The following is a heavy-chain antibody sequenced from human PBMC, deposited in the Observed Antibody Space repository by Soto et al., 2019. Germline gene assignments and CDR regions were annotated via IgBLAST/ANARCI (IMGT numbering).Heavy chain of an antibody. CDR2: ISYDGSNK. V-gene: IGHV3-30*18. D-gene: IGHD3-3*01. CDR1: GFTFSSYG. CDR3: AKSSYYDFWSGPLVNYYYYYGVDV. Sequence: PGGSLRLSCAASGFTFSSYGMHWVRQAPGKGLEWVAVISYDGSNKYYADSVKGRFTISRDNSKNTLYLQMNSLRAEDTAVYYCAKSSYYDFWSGPLVNYYYYYGVDVWGQGTTVTVSS. J-gene: IGHJ6*02.